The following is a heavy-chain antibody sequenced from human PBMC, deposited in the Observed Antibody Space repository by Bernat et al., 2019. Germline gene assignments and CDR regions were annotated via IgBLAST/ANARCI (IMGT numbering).Heavy chain of an antibody. Sequence: LVQSGAEVKKPGASVKVSCKASGYTFTGYYMHWVRQAPGQGLEWMGWINPNSGGTNYAQKFQGWVTMTRDTSISTAYMELSRLRSDDTAVYYCARGETHDYGDYPGTGWGQGTLVTVSS. V-gene: IGHV1-2*04. D-gene: IGHD4-17*01. CDR2: INPNSGGT. J-gene: IGHJ4*02. CDR3: ARGETHDYGDYPGTG. CDR1: GYTFTGYY.